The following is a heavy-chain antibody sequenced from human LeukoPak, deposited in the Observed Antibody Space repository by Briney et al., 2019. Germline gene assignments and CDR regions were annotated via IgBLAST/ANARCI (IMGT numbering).Heavy chain of an antibody. D-gene: IGHD3-3*01. J-gene: IGHJ6*02. CDR2: INPNSGGT. Sequence: ASVKVSCKASGYTFTSYGISWVRQAPGQGLEWMGWINPNSGGTNYAQKFQGRVTMTRDTSISTAYMELSRLRSDDTAVYYCARVSIFGVVILYGMDVWGQGTTVTVSS. CDR3: ARVSIFGVVILYGMDV. CDR1: GYTFTSYG. V-gene: IGHV1-2*02.